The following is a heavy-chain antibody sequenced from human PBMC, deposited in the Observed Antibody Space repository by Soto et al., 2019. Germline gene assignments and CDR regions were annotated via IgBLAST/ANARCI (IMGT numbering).Heavy chain of an antibody. J-gene: IGHJ4*02. CDR1: GYGFTTYG. CDR3: ARGRYGDY. CDR2: ISAHNGNT. D-gene: IGHD1-1*01. Sequence: QVQLVQSGAEVKKPGASVKVSCKGSGYGFTTYGITWVRQAPGKGLEWMAWISAHNGNTNYAQKLQGRVTVTRDTSSSTAYMELRSLRSDDTDGYYFARGRYGDYWGQGALVTVSS. V-gene: IGHV1-18*01.